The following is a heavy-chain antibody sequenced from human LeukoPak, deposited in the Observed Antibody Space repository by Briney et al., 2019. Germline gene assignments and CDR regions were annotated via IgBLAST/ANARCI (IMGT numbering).Heavy chain of an antibody. Sequence: SSETLSLTCTVSGGSISSYYWSWIRQPPGKGPEWIGYIYYSGSTNYNPSLKSRVTISVDTSKNQFSLKLGSVTAADTAVYYCARQSPYYDYVWGSYRPINWFDPWGQGTLVTVSS. CDR3: ARQSPYYDYVWGSYRPINWFDP. V-gene: IGHV4-59*08. D-gene: IGHD3-16*02. CDR1: GGSISSYY. CDR2: IYYSGST. J-gene: IGHJ5*02.